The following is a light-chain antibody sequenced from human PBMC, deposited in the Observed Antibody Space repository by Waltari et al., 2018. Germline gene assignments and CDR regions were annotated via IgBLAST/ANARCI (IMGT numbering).Light chain of an antibody. CDR1: SSDVGGYNY. CDR2: DDS. V-gene: IGLV2-11*01. Sequence: QSALTQPRSVAGSPGQSVTISCTGTSSDVGGYNYVSWYQQHPGKAPKPMIYDDSKRPSGVPDRFSGSKSVNTASLTISGLQAEDDADYYCCSYADRYTWVFGGGTKLTVL. J-gene: IGLJ3*02. CDR3: CSYADRYTWV.